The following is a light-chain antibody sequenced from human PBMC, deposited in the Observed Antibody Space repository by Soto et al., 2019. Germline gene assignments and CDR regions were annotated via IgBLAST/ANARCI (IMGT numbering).Light chain of an antibody. J-gene: IGKJ4*01. CDR2: DSS. Sequence: EIVLTQSPATLSLSPGERASLSCRASQSVTTYLAWYQQKPGQAPRLLIYDSSNRATGIPPRFSGSGSGTDFTLTISSLESEDFAVYYCQQRVNRVTLGGGTKVDIK. V-gene: IGKV3-11*01. CDR3: QQRVNRVT. CDR1: QSVTTY.